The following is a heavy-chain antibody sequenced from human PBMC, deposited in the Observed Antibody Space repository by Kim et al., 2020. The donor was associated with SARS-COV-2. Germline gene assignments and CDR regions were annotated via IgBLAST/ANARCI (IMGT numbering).Heavy chain of an antibody. Sequence: SETLSLTCAVYGGSFSGYYWSWIRQPPGKGLEWIGEINHSGSTNYNPSLKSRVTISVDTSKNQFSLKLSSVTAADTAVYYCARGHSHPWLRLTRPQGEHFDYWGQGTLVTVSS. V-gene: IGHV4-34*01. CDR2: INHSGST. CDR1: GGSFSGYY. J-gene: IGHJ4*02. CDR3: ARGHSHPWLRLTRPQGEHFDY. D-gene: IGHD5-12*01.